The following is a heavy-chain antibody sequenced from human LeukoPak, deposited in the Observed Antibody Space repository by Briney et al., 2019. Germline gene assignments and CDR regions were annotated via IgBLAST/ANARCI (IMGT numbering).Heavy chain of an antibody. V-gene: IGHV4-59*01. CDR1: GGSISSYY. Sequence: TTSETLSLTCTASGGSISSYYWTWIRQPPGKGLEWIGYIYYSGSTNYNPSLKSRVTISVDTSKNQFSLKLNYVTAADTAMYYCARQWPGNWFDPWGQGTLVTVSS. D-gene: IGHD6-19*01. J-gene: IGHJ5*02. CDR3: ARQWPGNWFDP. CDR2: IYYSGST.